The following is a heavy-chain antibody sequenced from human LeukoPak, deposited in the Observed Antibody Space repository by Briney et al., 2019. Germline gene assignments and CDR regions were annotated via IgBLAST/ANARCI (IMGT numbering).Heavy chain of an antibody. D-gene: IGHD4-23*01. V-gene: IGHV3-11*06. CDR1: GFTFSDYY. CDR3: ARTYGGNSWVDH. Sequence: PGGSLILSCAASGFTFSDYYMSWIRQAPGKGLEWVSSISGSGDYTNYANSVKGRITISRDNAKNSLYLQMNSLRTEDTAVYYCARTYGGNSWVDHWGQGTLLRVSS. J-gene: IGHJ4*02. CDR2: ISGSGDYT.